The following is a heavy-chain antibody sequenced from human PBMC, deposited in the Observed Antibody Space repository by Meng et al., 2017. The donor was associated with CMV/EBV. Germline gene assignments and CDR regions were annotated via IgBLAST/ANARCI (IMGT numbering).Heavy chain of an antibody. J-gene: IGHJ4*02. CDR3: ARLTYGSGSYYPAVGFDY. CDR2: IYHSGST. CDR1: SISSRHW. D-gene: IGHD3-10*01. V-gene: IGHV4-4*02. Sequence: SISSRHWWSWVRQPPGKGLEWIGDIYHSGSTSYTPSLKSRVTISVDKSKNQFSLKLSSVTAADTAVYYCARLTYGSGSYYPAVGFDYWGQGTLVTVSS.